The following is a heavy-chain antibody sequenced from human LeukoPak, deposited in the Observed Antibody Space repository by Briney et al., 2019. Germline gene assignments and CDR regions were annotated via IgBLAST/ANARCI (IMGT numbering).Heavy chain of an antibody. D-gene: IGHD3-9*01. V-gene: IGHV3-11*01. CDR1: GFTFSDYY. CDR3: ARDTTGAYDILTGAVYYYYMDV. J-gene: IGHJ6*03. Sequence: PGGSLRLSCAASGFTFSDYYMSWIRQAPGEGLEWVSYISSSGSTIYYADSVKGRFTISRDNAKNSLYLQMNSLRAEDTAVYYCARDTTGAYDILTGAVYYYYMDVWGKGTTVTVSS. CDR2: ISSSGSTI.